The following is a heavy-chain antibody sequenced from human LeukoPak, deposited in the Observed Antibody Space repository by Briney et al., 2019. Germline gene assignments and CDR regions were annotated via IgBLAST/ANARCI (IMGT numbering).Heavy chain of an antibody. D-gene: IGHD1-14*01. V-gene: IGHV3-30*02. CDR1: GFTFSSYG. CDR2: IRYDGSNK. CDR3: ARHNMDLSDFDF. J-gene: IGHJ4*02. Sequence: GGSLRLSCAASGFTFSSYGMHWVRQAPGKGLEWVAFIRYDGSNKYYADSVKGRFTISRDNSKNTLYLQMNSLRAEDTAVYYCARHNMDLSDFDFWGQGTLVTVSS.